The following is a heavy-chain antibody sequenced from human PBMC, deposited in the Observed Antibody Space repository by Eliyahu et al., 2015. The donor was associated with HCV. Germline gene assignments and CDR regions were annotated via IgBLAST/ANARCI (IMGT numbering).Heavy chain of an antibody. CDR2: ISSSSSTI. D-gene: IGHD6-19*01. V-gene: IGHV3-48*02. CDR3: ARDDQYSSGWYLTPFDY. Sequence: EVQLVESGGGLVQPGGSLRLXCAAXGFXFSSYXMNWVRQAPGKGLEWVSYISSSSSTIYYADSVKGRFTISRDNAKNSLYLQMNSLRDEDTAVYYCARDDQYSSGWYLTPFDYWGQGTLVTVSS. CDR1: GFXFSSYX. J-gene: IGHJ4*02.